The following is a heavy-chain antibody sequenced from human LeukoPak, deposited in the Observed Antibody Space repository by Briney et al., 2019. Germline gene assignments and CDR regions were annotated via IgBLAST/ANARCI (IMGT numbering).Heavy chain of an antibody. CDR3: ARIHRYCSGGACYVLGN. CDR1: GGSVSGYY. Sequence: SETLSLTCVVSGGSVSGYYWGWIRQPPGRGLEWIGYVYYSGSTNYNPSFKSRITISVDTSRNQFSLQLSSVTAADTAVYYCARIHRYCSGGACYVLGNWGQGTLVAVSS. CDR2: VYYSGST. V-gene: IGHV4-59*02. J-gene: IGHJ4*02. D-gene: IGHD2-15*01.